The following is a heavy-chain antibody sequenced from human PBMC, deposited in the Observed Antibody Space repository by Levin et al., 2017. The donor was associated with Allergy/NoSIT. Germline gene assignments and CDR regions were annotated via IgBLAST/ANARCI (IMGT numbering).Heavy chain of an antibody. Sequence: ASVKVSCKASGYTFTTYAMNWVRQAPGQGLEWMGWINTHTGKPMYAPGFTGRYVFSLDTSVTTTYLQITSLKAEDTAVYYCARDGLRRQTDYDPLDFWGQGTLVTVSS. V-gene: IGHV7-4-1*02. CDR1: GYTFTTYA. J-gene: IGHJ4*02. CDR2: INTHTGKP. D-gene: IGHD4-17*01. CDR3: ARDGLRRQTDYDPLDF.